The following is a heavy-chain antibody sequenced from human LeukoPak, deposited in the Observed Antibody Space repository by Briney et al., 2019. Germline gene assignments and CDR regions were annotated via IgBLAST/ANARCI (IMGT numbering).Heavy chain of an antibody. CDR1: GFTFSSYW. J-gene: IGHJ4*02. Sequence: GGSLRLSCAASGFTFSSYWMYWVRQAPGKGLVWVSRINSDGSNTSYADSVKGRFTISRDNAKNTLYLQMNSLRAEDTAVYYCARKAGIAAGGNSFDYWGPGTVVTVSS. D-gene: IGHD6-13*01. CDR3: ARKAGIAAGGNSFDY. V-gene: IGHV3-74*01. CDR2: INSDGSNT.